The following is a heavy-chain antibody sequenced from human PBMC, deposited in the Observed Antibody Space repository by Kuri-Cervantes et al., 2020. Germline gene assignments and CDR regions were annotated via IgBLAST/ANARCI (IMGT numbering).Heavy chain of an antibody. CDR2: ISYDGSNK. CDR1: GFTFSCYA. CDR3: AKRNSFGSGTSFDY. J-gene: IGHJ4*02. Sequence: GGSLRLSCAASGFTFSCYAMHWVRQAPGKGLEWVAVISYDGSNKYYADSVKGRFTISRDNSRNTIYLQMNTLRADDTAVYYCAKRNSFGSGTSFDYWGQGTLVTVSS. V-gene: IGHV3-30*07. D-gene: IGHD3-10*01.